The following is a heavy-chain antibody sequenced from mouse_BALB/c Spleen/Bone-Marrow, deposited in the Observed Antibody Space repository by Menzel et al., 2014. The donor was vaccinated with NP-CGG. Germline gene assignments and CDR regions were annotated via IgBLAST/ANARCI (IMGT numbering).Heavy chain of an antibody. D-gene: IGHD3-1*01. CDR1: GFTFSSYT. CDR3: ARHVGNPYAMDY. J-gene: IGHJ4*01. V-gene: IGHV5-12-2*01. Sequence: EVQLVESGGGLVQPGGSLKLSCAASGFTFSSYTMSWVRQTPEKRLEWGAYISNGGGSTYYPDTVKGRFTISRDTAKNPQSIQKSSLKVEHTAMYYGARHVGNPYAMDYWGQGTSVTVSS. CDR2: ISNGGGST.